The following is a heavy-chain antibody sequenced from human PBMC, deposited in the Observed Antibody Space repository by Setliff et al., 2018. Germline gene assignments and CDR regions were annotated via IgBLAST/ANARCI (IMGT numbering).Heavy chain of an antibody. Sequence: GGSLRLSCAASGFTFSSYSMNWVRQAPGKGLEWVSSISSSSSYIYYADSVKGRFTISRDNSKNTLYLQMNSLRAEDTAVYYCAKATYVLLWFGDDHWGQGTLVTVS. V-gene: IGHV3-21*04. J-gene: IGHJ4*02. D-gene: IGHD3-10*01. CDR2: ISSSSSYI. CDR1: GFTFSSYS. CDR3: AKATYVLLWFGDDH.